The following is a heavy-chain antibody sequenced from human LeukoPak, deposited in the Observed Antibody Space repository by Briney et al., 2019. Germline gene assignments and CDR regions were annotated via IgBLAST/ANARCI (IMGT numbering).Heavy chain of an antibody. J-gene: IGHJ5*02. CDR2: IYYSGST. CDR1: GGSISSYY. D-gene: IGHD2-2*01. Sequence: PLETLSLTCTVSGGSISSYYWSWNRQPPGKGLEWIGYIYYSGSTNYNPSLKSRVTISVDTSKNQFSLKLSSVTAADTAVYYCARHDQSPPISSSWFDPWGQGTLVTVSS. V-gene: IGHV4-59*08. CDR3: ARHDQSPPISSSWFDP.